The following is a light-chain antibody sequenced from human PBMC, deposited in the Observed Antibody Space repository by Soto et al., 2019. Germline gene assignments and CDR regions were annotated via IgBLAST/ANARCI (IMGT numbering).Light chain of an antibody. Sequence: QSVLTQPPSVSGPPGQRVTISCTGSSSNIGAGYDVHWYQRLPGTAPKVLIYNNNNRPSGVPDRFSGSKSGTSASLAITGLQAEDEADYYCQSYDSSLSGSYVFGTGTKVTVL. CDR2: NNN. J-gene: IGLJ1*01. CDR1: SSNIGAGYD. CDR3: QSYDSSLSGSYV. V-gene: IGLV1-40*01.